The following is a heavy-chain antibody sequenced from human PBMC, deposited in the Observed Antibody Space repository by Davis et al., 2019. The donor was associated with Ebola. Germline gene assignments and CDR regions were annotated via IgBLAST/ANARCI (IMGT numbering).Heavy chain of an antibody. J-gene: IGHJ3*02. CDR3: ARDISRGYSYGSGGAFDI. CDR2: ISYDGSNK. CDR1: GFTFSSYA. D-gene: IGHD5-18*01. V-gene: IGHV3-30-3*01. Sequence: GESLKISCAASGFTFSSYAMHWVRQAPGKGLEWVAVISYDGSNKYYADSVKGRFTISRDNSKNTLYLQMNSLRAEDTAVYYCARDISRGYSYGSGGAFDIWGQGTMVTVSS.